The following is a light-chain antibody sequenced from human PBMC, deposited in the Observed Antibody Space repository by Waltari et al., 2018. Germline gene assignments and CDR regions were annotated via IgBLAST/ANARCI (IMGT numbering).Light chain of an antibody. V-gene: IGLV4-69*01. CDR3: TTGGHGTWV. J-gene: IGLJ3*02. Sequence: QLLLTQSPSASASLGASVKLTCTLSSGHSNNIIAWLQQQPGKGPRYLMRVNSDGSHSKGDAIPGRVSGSSSGAALYLTSARVQSEDEADYYCTTGGHGTWVFGGGTKLTVL. CDR1: SGHSNNI. CDR2: VNSDGSH.